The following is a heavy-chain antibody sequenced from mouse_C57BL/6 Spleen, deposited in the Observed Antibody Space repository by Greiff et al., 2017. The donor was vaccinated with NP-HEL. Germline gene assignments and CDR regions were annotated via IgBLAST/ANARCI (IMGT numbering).Heavy chain of an antibody. CDR1: GFTFSSYG. V-gene: IGHV5-6*01. CDR3: ARQGHYGSSYYWYFDV. CDR2: ISSGGSYT. Sequence: EVQRVESGGDLVKPGGSLKLSCAASGFTFSSYGMSWVRQTPDKRLEWVATISSGGSYTYYPDSVKGRFTISRDNAKNTLYLQMSSLKSEDTAMYYCARQGHYGSSYYWYFDVWGTGTTVTVSS. J-gene: IGHJ1*03. D-gene: IGHD1-1*01.